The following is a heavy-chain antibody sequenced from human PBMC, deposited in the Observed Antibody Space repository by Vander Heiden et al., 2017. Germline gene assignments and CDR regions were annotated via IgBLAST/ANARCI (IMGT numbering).Heavy chain of an antibody. D-gene: IGHD6-19*01. CDR1: GYRFTDYR. J-gene: IGHJ4*02. CDR2: IYPGDSDT. CDR3: ARHPALAVAVDY. V-gene: IGHV5-51*01. Sequence: EVQLVQSGAEVNKPGESLKISCKGSGYRFTDYRIAWVRQLPGKGLEWMGTIYPGDSDTRYSPSFQGQVTISADKSIDTAYLQWSSLKASDSAMYYCARHPALAVAVDYWGQGTLVTVSS.